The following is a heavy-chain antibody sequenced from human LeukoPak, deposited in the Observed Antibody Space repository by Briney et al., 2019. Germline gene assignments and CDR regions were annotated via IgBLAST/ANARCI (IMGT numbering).Heavy chain of an antibody. CDR3: ARGYCSSTSCYYFDY. CDR2: INPNSGGT. D-gene: IGHD2-2*01. CDR1: GYTFTGYY. J-gene: IGHJ4*02. V-gene: IGHV1-2*02. Sequence: VVSVKVSCKASGYTFTGYYMHWVRQAPGQGLEWMGWINPNSGGTNYAQKFQGRVTMTRDTSISTAYMELSRLRSDDTAVYYCARGYCSSTSCYYFDYWGQGTLITVSS.